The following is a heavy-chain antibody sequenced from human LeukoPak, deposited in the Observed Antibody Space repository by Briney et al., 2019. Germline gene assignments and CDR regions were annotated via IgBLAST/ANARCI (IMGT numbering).Heavy chain of an antibody. V-gene: IGHV1-2*06. Sequence: GASVKVSCKASGGTFSSYAISWVRQAPGQGLEWMGRINPNSGGTNYAQKFQGRVTMTRDTSISTAYMELSRLRSDDTAVYYCARLPFWSGYGSYWGQGTLVTVSS. D-gene: IGHD3-3*01. CDR2: INPNSGGT. CDR3: ARLPFWSGYGSY. CDR1: GGTFSSYA. J-gene: IGHJ4*02.